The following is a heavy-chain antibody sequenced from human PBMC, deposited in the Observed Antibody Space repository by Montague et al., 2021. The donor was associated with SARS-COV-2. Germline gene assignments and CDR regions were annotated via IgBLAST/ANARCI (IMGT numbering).Heavy chain of an antibody. Sequence: SLRLSCAASGFIFSNFAFHWVRQAPGKGLEWVAVISYDGSSKDYAESVRGRFTVSRDNSQKTLYVQLNSLRVEDTAIYYCARSDGYNPPTDIDNWGQGTLVTVSS. J-gene: IGHJ4*02. CDR3: ARSDGYNPPTDIDN. CDR2: ISYDGSSK. V-gene: IGHV3-30*04. D-gene: IGHD5-24*01. CDR1: GFIFSNFA.